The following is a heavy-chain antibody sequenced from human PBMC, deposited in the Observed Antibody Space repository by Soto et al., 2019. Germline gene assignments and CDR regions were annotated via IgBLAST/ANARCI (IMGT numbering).Heavy chain of an antibody. V-gene: IGHV1-8*01. Sequence: QVQLVQSGAEVKKPGASVKVSCKASGYTFTSYDINWVRQATGQGLEWMGWMNPNSGNTGYAQKFQGRVTMTRNTSISTAYMELSSLRSEDTAVDYCARGDFWSGYSDDAFDIWCQGTMVTVSS. D-gene: IGHD3-3*01. CDR3: ARGDFWSGYSDDAFDI. CDR1: GYTFTSYD. CDR2: MNPNSGNT. J-gene: IGHJ3*02.